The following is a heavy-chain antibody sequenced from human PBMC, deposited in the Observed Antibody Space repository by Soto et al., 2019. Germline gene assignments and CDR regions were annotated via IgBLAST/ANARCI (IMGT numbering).Heavy chain of an antibody. CDR3: ASGAPNYCDSSGYSPVFDY. Sequence: PANTLSIACTVSGGSICISGYAWSCMGQGPGKGLEWIGYIYYSGRTYYHPSLKSRLTISVDTSKNQISLELSSVTAAHPAVYYCASGAPNYCDSSGYSPVFDYWGQGTLVTVSS. CDR2: IYYSGRT. CDR1: GGSICISGYA. J-gene: IGHJ4*02. V-gene: IGHV4-31*03. D-gene: IGHD3-22*01.